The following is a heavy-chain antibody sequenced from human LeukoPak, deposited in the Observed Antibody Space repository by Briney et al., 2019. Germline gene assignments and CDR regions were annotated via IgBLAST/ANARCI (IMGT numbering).Heavy chain of an antibody. CDR3: ATVVVPASSHKGALAGMDV. V-gene: IGHV1-24*01. J-gene: IGHJ6*02. CDR2: FDPEDGET. Sequence: GASVKVSCKVSGYTLTELSMHWVRQAPGKGLEWMGGFDPEDGETIYARKFQGRVTMTEDTSTDTAYMELSSLRSEDTAVYYCATVVVPASSHKGALAGMDVWGQGTTVTVSS. D-gene: IGHD2-2*01. CDR1: GYTLTELS.